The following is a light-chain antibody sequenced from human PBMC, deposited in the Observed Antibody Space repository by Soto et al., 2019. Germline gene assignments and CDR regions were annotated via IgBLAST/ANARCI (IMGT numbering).Light chain of an antibody. J-gene: IGLJ3*02. V-gene: IGLV2-14*01. CDR3: SSYTDGSSLL. CDR1: SSDIGGYNS. Sequence: QSALTQPASVSGSPGQSITFSCTGTSSDIGGYNSVSWYQQHPGKVPKLMIYEVSNRPSGVSNRFSGSKSGNTASLTISGLQAEDEADYYCSSYTDGSSLLFGGGTKLTVL. CDR2: EVS.